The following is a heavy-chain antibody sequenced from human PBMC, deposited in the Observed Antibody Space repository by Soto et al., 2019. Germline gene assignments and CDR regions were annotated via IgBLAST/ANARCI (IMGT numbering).Heavy chain of an antibody. CDR2: INHSGST. CDR1: GGSFSGYY. CDR3: ARGRGAAAGRGGSFDY. D-gene: IGHD6-13*01. Sequence: QVQLQQWGAGLLKPSETLSLTCAVYGGSFSGYYWSWIRQPPGKGLEWIGEINHSGSTNYNPSLKSRVTISVDTSKNQFSLKLSSVTAADTAVYYCARGRGAAAGRGGSFDYWGQGTLVTVSS. V-gene: IGHV4-34*01. J-gene: IGHJ4*02.